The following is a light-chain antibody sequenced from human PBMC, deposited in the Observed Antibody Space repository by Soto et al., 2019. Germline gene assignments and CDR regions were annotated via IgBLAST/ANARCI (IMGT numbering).Light chain of an antibody. CDR1: SSDVGGYNY. J-gene: IGLJ1*01. Sequence: QSALTQPASVSGSPGQSITISCTGTSSDVGGYNYVAWYQQHPDKAPKLMIYEDTNRPSGVSNRFSGSKSGNTASLTISGLQAEDEADYYCSSYTSSNTGVFGTGTKLTVL. V-gene: IGLV2-14*01. CDR3: SSYTSSNTGV. CDR2: EDT.